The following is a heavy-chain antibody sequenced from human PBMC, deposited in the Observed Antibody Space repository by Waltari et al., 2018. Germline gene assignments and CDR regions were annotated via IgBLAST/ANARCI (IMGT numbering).Heavy chain of an antibody. CDR2: IYYSGST. CDR1: GGSISSYY. Sequence: QVQLQESGPGLVKPSETLSLTCTVSGGSISSYYWSWIRQPPGKGLEWIGYIYYSGSTNYNPSLKSRVTISVDTSKNQFSLKLSSVTAADTAVYYCARVGEGGTYYYGSGSNWFDPWGQGTLVTVSS. J-gene: IGHJ5*02. CDR3: ARVGEGGTYYYGSGSNWFDP. V-gene: IGHV4-59*01. D-gene: IGHD3-10*01.